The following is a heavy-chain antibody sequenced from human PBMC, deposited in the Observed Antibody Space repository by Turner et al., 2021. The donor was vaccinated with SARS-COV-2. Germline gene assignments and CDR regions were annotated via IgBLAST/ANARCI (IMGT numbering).Heavy chain of an antibody. V-gene: IGHV3-53*01. CDR3: ARDLMEVGGMDV. CDR1: GLTVSSNY. J-gene: IGHJ6*02. D-gene: IGHD3-3*01. CDR2: IYSGGST. Sequence: EVQLVASGGGLIQRGGSLRLSCAASGLTVSSNYMSWVRQAQGKGLEWVSVIYSGGSTYYADSVKGRFTISRDNSKNTLYLQMNSLRAEDTAVYYCARDLMEVGGMDVWGQGTTVTVSS.